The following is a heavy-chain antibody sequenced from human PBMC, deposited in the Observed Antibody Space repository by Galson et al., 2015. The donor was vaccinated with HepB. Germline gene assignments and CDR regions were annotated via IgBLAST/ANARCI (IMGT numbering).Heavy chain of an antibody. CDR2: ISYDGSNK. V-gene: IGHV3-30-3*01. CDR1: GFPFSSYA. J-gene: IGHJ4*02. D-gene: IGHD3-10*01. Sequence: SGFPFSSYAMHWVRQAPGKGLEWVAVISYDGSNKYYADSVKGRFTISRDNSKNTLYLQMNSLRAEDTAVYYCARGVWFGEFLGGYFDYWGQGTLVTVSS. CDR3: ARGVWFGEFLGGYFDY.